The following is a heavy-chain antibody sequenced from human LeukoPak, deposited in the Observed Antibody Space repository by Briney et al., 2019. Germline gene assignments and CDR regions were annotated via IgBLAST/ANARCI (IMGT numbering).Heavy chain of an antibody. J-gene: IGHJ4*02. V-gene: IGHV3-23*01. CDR2: ISGWCGST. CDR1: GFTFSIYA. D-gene: IGHD2-2*01. Sequence: GGSLRLSCAASGFTFSIYAMSWVRNAPGKGRECVSAISGWCGSTYYADSVKGRFTISRDNSKNTLYLKMNSLSSEDTAVYYCAKEGPKPRAHCSSTSCYVGYWGQGTLVTVSS. CDR3: AKEGPKPRAHCSSTSCYVGY.